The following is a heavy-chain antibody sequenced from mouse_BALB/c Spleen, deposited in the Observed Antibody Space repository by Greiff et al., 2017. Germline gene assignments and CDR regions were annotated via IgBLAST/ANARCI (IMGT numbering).Heavy chain of an antibody. CDR3: ARDGGGNYYYAMDY. V-gene: IGHV7-1*02. CDR1: GFTFSDFY. CDR2: SRNKANDYTT. J-gene: IGHJ4*01. D-gene: IGHD2-1*01. Sequence: EVKVVESGGGLVQPGGSLRLSCATSGFTFSDFYMEWIRQPPGKRLEWIAASRNKANDYTTEYSASVKGRFIVSRDTSQSILYLQMNALRAEDTAIYYCARDGGGNYYYAMDYWGQGTSVTVSS.